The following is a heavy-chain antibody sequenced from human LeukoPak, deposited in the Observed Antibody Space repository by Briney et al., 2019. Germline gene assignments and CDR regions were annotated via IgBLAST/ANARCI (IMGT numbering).Heavy chain of an antibody. D-gene: IGHD1-26*01. CDR1: GFTFSSYG. CDR3: ARERPSSGSYDV. V-gene: IGHV3-30*03. J-gene: IGHJ6*02. CDR2: ISYDGSNK. Sequence: PGGSLRLSCAASGFTFSSYGMHWVRRAPGKGLEWVAVISYDGSNKYYADSVKGRFTISRDNAKNSLYLQMNSLRAEDTALYYCARERPSSGSYDVWGQGTTVTVSS.